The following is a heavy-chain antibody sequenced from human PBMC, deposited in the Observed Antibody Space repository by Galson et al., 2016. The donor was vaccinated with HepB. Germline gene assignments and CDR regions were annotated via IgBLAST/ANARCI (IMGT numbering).Heavy chain of an antibody. D-gene: IGHD2-2*03. J-gene: IGHJ3*02. CDR3: ARLDIVPWAFDI. V-gene: IGHV4-31*03. CDR2: IYDSVST. Sequence: TLSLTCTVSGGSISSGGYYWSWIRQHPGKGLEWIGYIYDSVSTYYNPSLKSRVTISLDTSKNQFSLSLRSVTAADTAVYYCARLDIVPWAFDIWGQGTMVTFSS. CDR1: GGSISSGGYY.